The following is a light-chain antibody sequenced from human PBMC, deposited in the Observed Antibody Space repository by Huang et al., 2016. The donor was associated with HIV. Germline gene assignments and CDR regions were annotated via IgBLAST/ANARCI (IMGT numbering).Light chain of an antibody. Sequence: DIQMTQSPSSLSASVGDRVTITCRASQSISRYLIWYQQKPGKAPKVLSHSASSLQSGVPSRLSGSGAGTEFTLTISRLQTEDFGTDYCQQSYSSPPTFGQGTKVEIK. V-gene: IGKV1-39*01. CDR2: SAS. CDR3: QQSYSSPPT. CDR1: QSISRY. J-gene: IGKJ2*01.